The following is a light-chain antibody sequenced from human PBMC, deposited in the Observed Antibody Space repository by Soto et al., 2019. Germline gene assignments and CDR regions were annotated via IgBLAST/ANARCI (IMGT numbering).Light chain of an antibody. Sequence: DLQMTQSPSTLSASVGDRVTITCRASQSLGNWLAWYQQKPGKAPKLLIYKASTLEGGVPSRFSGSGSGTEFTLTISSLQPDDFATYYCQQYKTFGQGTRVELK. V-gene: IGKV1-5*03. J-gene: IGKJ1*01. CDR1: QSLGNW. CDR3: QQYKT. CDR2: KAS.